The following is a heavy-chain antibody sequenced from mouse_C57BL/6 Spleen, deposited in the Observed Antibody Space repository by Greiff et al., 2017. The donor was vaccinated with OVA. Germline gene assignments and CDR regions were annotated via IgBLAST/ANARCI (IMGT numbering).Heavy chain of an antibody. D-gene: IGHD5-2*01. V-gene: IGHV5-6*01. Sequence: EVQVVESGGDLVKPGGSLKLSCAASGFTFSSYGMSWVRQTPDKRLEWVATISSGGSYTYYPDSVKGRFTISRDNAKNTLYLQMSSLKSEDTAMYSGARHGGIHPPDFDYWGQGTTLTVSS. CDR2: ISSGGSYT. CDR3: ARHGGIHPPDFDY. CDR1: GFTFSSYG. J-gene: IGHJ2*01.